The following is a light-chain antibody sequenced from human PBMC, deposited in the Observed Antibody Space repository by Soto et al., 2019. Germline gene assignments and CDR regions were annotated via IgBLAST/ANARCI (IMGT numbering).Light chain of an antibody. CDR3: QKYSSVPV. CDR1: QGIRNF. J-gene: IGKJ3*01. Sequence: DIQMTQSPTSLSASVGDRVTITSRASQGIRNFVAWYQQKPGKAPKLLIYAASTLQSGVPSRFSGSGSGTDFTLTINSLQPEDVATYSGQKYSSVPVFGPGTKVEIK. V-gene: IGKV1-27*01. CDR2: AAS.